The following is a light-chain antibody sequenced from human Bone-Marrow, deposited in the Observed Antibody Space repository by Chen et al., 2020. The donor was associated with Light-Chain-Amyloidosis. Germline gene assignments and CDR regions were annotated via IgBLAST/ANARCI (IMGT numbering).Light chain of an antibody. CDR3: SSCTSSRTVV. CDR1: SSDLGGYNF. CDR2: DVS. Sequence: QSALTQPASVSGSPGRSITISCTGTSSDLGGYNFVSWYQQHPGKAPKLMIFDVSSRPSGVSDRFSGSKSGNAASLTISGLQAEDEATYYCSSCTSSRTVVFGTGTRLTVL. J-gene: IGLJ2*01. V-gene: IGLV2-14*03.